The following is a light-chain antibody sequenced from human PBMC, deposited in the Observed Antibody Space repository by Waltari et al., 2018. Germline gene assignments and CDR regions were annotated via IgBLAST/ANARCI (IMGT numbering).Light chain of an antibody. CDR2: DVN. CDR3: SSRSSNNVVI. CDR1: SSDVGGDGS. Sequence: QSALTQPASVSGSPGQSITISCTGSSSDVGGDGSVSWYQHHPGQAPKVIIYDVNNRPSGLSDRFSGSKSGNTASLTISGLQAEDEATYYCSSRSSNNVVIFGGGTKLTVL. J-gene: IGLJ2*01. V-gene: IGLV2-14*03.